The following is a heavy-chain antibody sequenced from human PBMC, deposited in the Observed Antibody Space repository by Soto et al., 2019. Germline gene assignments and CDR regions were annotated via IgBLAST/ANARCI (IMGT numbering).Heavy chain of an antibody. Sequence: SETLSLTCGVSGGTVASSHWWSWVRQSPGRGLEWIGNVYHTGDTNFNPSLQSRVTFSVDKSNNQFSLRLTSVTAADTAVYFCAREIVAAGGNNYFDPWGPGTLVTVSS. CDR3: AREIVAAGGNNYFDP. CDR2: VYHTGDT. D-gene: IGHD6-19*01. J-gene: IGHJ5*02. V-gene: IGHV4-4*02. CDR1: GGTVASSHW.